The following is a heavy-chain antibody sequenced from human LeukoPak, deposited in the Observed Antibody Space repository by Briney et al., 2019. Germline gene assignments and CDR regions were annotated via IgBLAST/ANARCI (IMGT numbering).Heavy chain of an antibody. CDR1: GYTFTDYN. V-gene: IGHV1-2*02. CDR3: ARGGCSSTSCYAYDF. D-gene: IGHD2-2*01. J-gene: IGHJ4*02. CDR2: INPYSGVT. Sequence: ASVKVSCQASGYTFTDYNMHWVRPAPGQGLEWMGWINPYSGVTNYAQKFQARVTMTRDTSIRTAYMEMSSLESEDTAVYYCARGGCSSTSCYAYDFWGQGTLVTVSS.